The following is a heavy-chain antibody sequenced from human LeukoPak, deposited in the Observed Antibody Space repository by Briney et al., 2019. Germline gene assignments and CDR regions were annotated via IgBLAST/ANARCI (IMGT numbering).Heavy chain of an antibody. CDR1: GYTXTGYY. CDR2: TNPNSGGT. V-gene: IGHV1-2*02. J-gene: IGHJ4*02. CDR3: ARDPGYSSGWSNLPLDY. Sequence: ASVKVSCKASGYTXTGYYMHWVRQAPGQGLEWMGWTNPNSGGTNYAQKFQGRVTMTRDTSISTAYMELSRLRSDDTAVYYCARDPGYSSGWSNLPLDYWGQGTLVTVSS. D-gene: IGHD6-19*01.